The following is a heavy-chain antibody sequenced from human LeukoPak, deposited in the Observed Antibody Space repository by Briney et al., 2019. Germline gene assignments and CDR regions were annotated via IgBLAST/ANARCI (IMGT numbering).Heavy chain of an antibody. CDR1: GGSFSGYY. CDR3: ARVNTWILGMNFDY. CDR2: INHSGST. J-gene: IGHJ4*02. V-gene: IGHV4-34*01. Sequence: SETLSLTCAVYGGSFSGYYWSWIRQPPEKGLEWIGEINHSGSTNYNPSLKSRVTISVDTSKNQFSLKLSSVTAADTAVYYCARVNTWILGMNFDYWGQGTLVTVSS. D-gene: IGHD5-18*01.